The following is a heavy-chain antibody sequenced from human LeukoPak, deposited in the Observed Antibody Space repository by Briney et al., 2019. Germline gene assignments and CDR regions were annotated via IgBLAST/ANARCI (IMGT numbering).Heavy chain of an antibody. Sequence: SETLSLTGTVSGGSISSFYWSWVRQPAGKGLELIGRIYTSGSTNYNPSLKSRVTMSVDTSKNQFSLKLSSVTAADTAVYFCARVRSSTSWAFDYWGQGTLVTVSS. D-gene: IGHD2-2*01. CDR2: IYTSGST. J-gene: IGHJ4*02. CDR1: GGSISSFY. CDR3: ARVRSSTSWAFDY. V-gene: IGHV4-4*07.